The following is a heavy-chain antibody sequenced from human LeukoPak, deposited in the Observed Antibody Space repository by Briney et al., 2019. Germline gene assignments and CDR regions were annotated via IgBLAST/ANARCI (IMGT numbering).Heavy chain of an antibody. D-gene: IGHD3-3*01. CDR1: GFTFSSYA. J-gene: IGHJ4*02. CDR3: AKDRRDFGVAHFDY. V-gene: IGHV3-23*01. Sequence: PGGSLRLSCAVSGFTFSSYAMSWVRQAPGKGLEWVSAISGSGGSTYYADSVKGRFTISRDNSKNTLYLQMNSLRAEDTAVYYCAKDRRDFGVAHFDYWGQGTLVTVSS. CDR2: ISGSGGST.